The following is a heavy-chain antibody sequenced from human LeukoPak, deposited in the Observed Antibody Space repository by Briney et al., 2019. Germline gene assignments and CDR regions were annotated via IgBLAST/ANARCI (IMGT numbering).Heavy chain of an antibody. J-gene: IGHJ4*02. V-gene: IGHV4-34*01. CDR1: GGSFSGYY. CDR3: AREGYGGNSRGYFDY. CDR2: INHSGST. Sequence: SETLSLTCAVYGGSFSGYYWSWIRQPPGKGLEWIGEINHSGSTNYNPSLKSRVTISVDTSKNQFSLKLSSVTAADTAVYYCAREGYGGNSRGYFDYWGQGTLVTVSS. D-gene: IGHD4-23*01.